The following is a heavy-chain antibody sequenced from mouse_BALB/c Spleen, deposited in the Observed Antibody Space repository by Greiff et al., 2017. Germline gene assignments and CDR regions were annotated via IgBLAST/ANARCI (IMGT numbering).Heavy chain of an antibody. CDR1: GFTFSSYA. D-gene: IGHD2-10*01. V-gene: IGHV5-6-5*01. Sequence: EVQLVESGGGLVKPGGSLKLSCAASGFTFSSYAMSWVRQTPEKRLEWVASISSGGSTYYPDSVKGRFTISRDNARNILYLQMSSLRSEDTAMYYCARGRSYYGNYFYYAMDYWGQGTSVTVSA. J-gene: IGHJ4*01. CDR3: ARGRSYYGNYFYYAMDY. CDR2: ISSGGST.